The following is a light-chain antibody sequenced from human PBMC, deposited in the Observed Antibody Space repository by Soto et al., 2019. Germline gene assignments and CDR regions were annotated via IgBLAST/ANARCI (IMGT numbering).Light chain of an antibody. CDR2: EVS. J-gene: IGLJ2*01. CDR1: SSDVGGYNF. Sequence: QSALTQPPSASGSPGQSVTISCTGTSSDVGGYNFVSWYQHHPAKAPKLMIYEVSKRPSGVPDRFSGYKSGNTASLTVSGLQAEDEADYFCSSYAGSNNLLFGGGTKLTVL. V-gene: IGLV2-8*01. CDR3: SSYAGSNNLL.